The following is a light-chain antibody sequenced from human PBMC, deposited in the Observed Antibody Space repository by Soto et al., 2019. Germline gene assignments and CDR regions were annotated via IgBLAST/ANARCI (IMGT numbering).Light chain of an antibody. Sequence: QSVLTQPASVSGSPGQSITISCTGTSSDVGGYNYVSWYQQHPCKAPKLMIYDVSNRPSGVSNRFSGSKSANTASLTISGLQAEDEADYYCSSHTSSSTSYVFGTGTKLTVL. CDR2: DVS. CDR3: SSHTSSSTSYV. CDR1: SSDVGGYNY. J-gene: IGLJ1*01. V-gene: IGLV2-14*01.